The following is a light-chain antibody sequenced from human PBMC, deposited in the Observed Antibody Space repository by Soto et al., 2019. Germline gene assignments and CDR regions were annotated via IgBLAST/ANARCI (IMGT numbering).Light chain of an antibody. CDR1: QSISDY. Sequence: DIQMTQSPSSLSASVGDRVAITCRSSQSISDYLNWYQQKPGKALKLVIYGASNLQSGVPPRFSGSGSGSEFTLTISGLQPDAFAIYFCQQSYSLPLTVGPGTKVDV. J-gene: IGKJ3*01. V-gene: IGKV1-39*01. CDR3: QQSYSLPLT. CDR2: GAS.